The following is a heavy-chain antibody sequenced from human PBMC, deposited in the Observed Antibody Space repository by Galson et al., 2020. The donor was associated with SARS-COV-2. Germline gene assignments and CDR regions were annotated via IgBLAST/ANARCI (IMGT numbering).Heavy chain of an antibody. CDR3: ARSYYDFLAGYEDWCDP. CDR1: GFSLSTSGMR. CDR2: IDWDDDK. J-gene: IGHJ5*02. Sequence: SGPTLVKPTQTLTLTCTFSGFSLSTSGMRVSWIRQPPGKALEWLARIDWDDDKFYSTSLKTRLTISKDTSKNQGGLTITNMDPVETATYYGARSYYDFLAGYEDWCDPWGQGALVTGSS. D-gene: IGHD3-9*01. V-gene: IGHV2-70*04.